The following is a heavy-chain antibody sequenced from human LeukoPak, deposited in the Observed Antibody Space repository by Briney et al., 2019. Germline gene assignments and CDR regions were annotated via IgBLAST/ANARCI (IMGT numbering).Heavy chain of an antibody. D-gene: IGHD3-16*01. CDR2: ISAYNGNT. CDR3: ARNANFFEFMITFGGEDY. J-gene: IGHJ4*02. CDR1: GYTFTSYG. V-gene: IGHV1-18*01. Sequence: ASVKVSCKASGYTFTSYGISWVRQAPGQGLEWMGWISAYNGNTNYAQKLQGRVTMTTDTSTSTAYMELRSLRSDDTAVYYCARNANFFEFMITFGGEDYWGQGTLVTVSS.